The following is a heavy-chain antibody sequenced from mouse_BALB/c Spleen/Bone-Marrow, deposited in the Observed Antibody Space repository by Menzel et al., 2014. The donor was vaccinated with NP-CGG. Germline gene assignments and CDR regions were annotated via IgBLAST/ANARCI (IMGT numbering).Heavy chain of an antibody. D-gene: IGHD1-1*01. CDR1: GYTFXSYW. J-gene: IGHJ1*01. Sequence: QVQLQQSGADLVRPGASVKLSCKASGYTFXSYWINWVKQRPGQGLEWIGNIYPSDNYTNYNQKFRDKATLTVDTSSSTAYMQLSSPTSEDSAVYYCTRQDYYGNSYWYFDVWGAGTTVTVSS. CDR2: IYPSDNYT. CDR3: TRQDYYGNSYWYFDV. V-gene: IGHV1-59*01.